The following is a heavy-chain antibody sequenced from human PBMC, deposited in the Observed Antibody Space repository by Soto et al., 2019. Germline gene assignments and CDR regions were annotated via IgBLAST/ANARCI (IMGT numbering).Heavy chain of an antibody. J-gene: IGHJ6*02. CDR2: IYHSGST. CDR3: ARGGFDSSGSNDIDAFDI. Sequence: PSETLSLTCAVSGGSISSGGYSWSWIRQPPGKGLEWIGYIYHSGSTYYNPSLKSRVTISVDRSKNQFSLKLSSVTAADTAVYYCARGGFDSSGSNDIDAFDIRAQRTTVTGSS. V-gene: IGHV4-30-2*01. D-gene: IGHD3-22*01. CDR1: GGSISSGGYS.